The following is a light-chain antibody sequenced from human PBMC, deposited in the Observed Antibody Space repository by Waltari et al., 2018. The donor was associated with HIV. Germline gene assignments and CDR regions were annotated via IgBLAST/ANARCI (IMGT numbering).Light chain of an antibody. CDR2: SNN. CDR1: SSNIGSNT. CDR3: AAWDDSLQGV. J-gene: IGLJ3*02. V-gene: IGLV1-44*01. Sequence: QSVLTQPPSASGTPGQRVTIPCSGSSSNIGSNTVNWYQQLPGTAPKLLIYSNNQRPSGVPDRFSGSKSGTSASLAISGLQSEDEADYYCAAWDDSLQGVFGGGTKLTVL.